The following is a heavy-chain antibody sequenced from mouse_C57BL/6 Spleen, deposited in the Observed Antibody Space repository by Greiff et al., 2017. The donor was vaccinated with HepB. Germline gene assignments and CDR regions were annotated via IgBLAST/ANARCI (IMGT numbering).Heavy chain of an antibody. V-gene: IGHV1-15*01. CDR1: GYTFTDYE. D-gene: IGHD1-1*01. CDR2: IDPETGGT. CDR3: TRPTVRYFDY. J-gene: IGHJ2*01. Sequence: VQLQESGAELVRPGASVTLSCKASGYTFTDYEMHWVKQTPVHGLEWIGAIDPETGGTAYNQKFKGKAILTADKSSSTAYMELRSLTSEDSAVYYCTRPTVRYFDYWGQGTTLTVSS.